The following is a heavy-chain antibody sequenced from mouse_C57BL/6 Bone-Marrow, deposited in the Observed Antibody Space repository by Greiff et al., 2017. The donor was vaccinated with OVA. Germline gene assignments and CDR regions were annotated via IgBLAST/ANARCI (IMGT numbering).Heavy chain of an antibody. CDR3: TTYRY. J-gene: IGHJ2*01. CDR1: GFDIKDDY. CDR2: IDPENGDT. Sequence: VHVKQSGAELVRPGASVKLSCTASGFDIKDDYMHWVKQRPEQGLEWIGWIDPENGDTEYASKFQGKATITADTSSNTAYLQLSSLTSEDTAVYYCTTYRYWGQGTTLTVSS. V-gene: IGHV14-4*01.